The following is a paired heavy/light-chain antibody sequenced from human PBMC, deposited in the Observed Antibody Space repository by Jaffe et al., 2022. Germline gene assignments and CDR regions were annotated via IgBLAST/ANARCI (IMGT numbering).Light chain of an antibody. V-gene: IGLV3-25*03. CDR2: KDS. J-gene: IGLJ2*01. CDR1: ALPKQY. CDR3: QSADSSGIYVV. Sequence: SYELTQPPSVSVSPGQTARITCSGDALPKQYAYWYQQKPGQAPVLVIYKDSERPSGIPERFSGSSSGTTVTLTISGVQAEDEADYYCQSADSSGIYVVFGGGTKLTVL.
Heavy chain of an antibody. CDR3: ARDLPDYYDSSGYQIRGYFDL. J-gene: IGHJ2*01. CDR1: GGSISSGSYY. Sequence: QVQLQESGPGLVKPSQTLSLTCTVSGGSISSGSYYWSWIRQPAGKGLEWIGRIYTSGSTNYNPSLKSRVTISVDTSKNQFSLKLSSVTAADTAVYYCARDLPDYYDSSGYQIRGYFDLWGRGTLVTVSS. V-gene: IGHV4-61*02. CDR2: IYTSGST. D-gene: IGHD3-22*01.